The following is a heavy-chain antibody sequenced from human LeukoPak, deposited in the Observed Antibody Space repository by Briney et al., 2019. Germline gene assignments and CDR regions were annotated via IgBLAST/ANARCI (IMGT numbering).Heavy chain of an antibody. J-gene: IGHJ3*01. CDR2: INPSVGTT. CDR1: GYTFSRYY. Sequence: ASVKVSCKASGYTFSRYYIHCVRQAPGQGLEWMEVINPSVGTTNYPQKFQGRITVTWDTSTSTVYMELKTLRSEDTAIYYCARGGPRDMRGSGDAFDVWGQGTMVTVSS. D-gene: IGHD3-3*01. V-gene: IGHV1-46*01. CDR3: ARGGPRDMRGSGDAFDV.